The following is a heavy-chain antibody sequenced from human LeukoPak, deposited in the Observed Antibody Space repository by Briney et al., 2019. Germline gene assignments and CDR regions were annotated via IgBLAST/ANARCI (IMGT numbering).Heavy chain of an antibody. J-gene: IGHJ4*02. CDR2: ISSSSSYI. CDR1: GFTFSSYW. V-gene: IGHV3-21*01. D-gene: IGHD3-9*01. CDR3: ASSLRYFDWLSFDY. Sequence: GGSLRLSCAASGFTFSSYWMHWVRQDPGKGLVWVSSISSSSSYIYYADSVKGRFTVSRDNAKNSLYLQMNSLRAEDTAVYYCASSLRYFDWLSFDYWGQGTPVTVSS.